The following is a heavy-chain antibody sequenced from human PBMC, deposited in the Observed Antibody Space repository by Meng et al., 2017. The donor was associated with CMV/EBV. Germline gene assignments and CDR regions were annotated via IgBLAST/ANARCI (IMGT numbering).Heavy chain of an antibody. Sequence: VPLPQWGAGLLNPSDTLSLTCAVYGGSFSGYYWGWIRQPPGKGLEWIGEINQSGSTNYNPSLKSRVTISVDTSKNQFSLKLSSVTAADTAVYYCARGGNWFDPWGQGTLVTVSS. J-gene: IGHJ5*02. CDR2: INQSGST. V-gene: IGHV4-34*01. CDR1: GGSFSGYY. CDR3: ARGGNWFDP.